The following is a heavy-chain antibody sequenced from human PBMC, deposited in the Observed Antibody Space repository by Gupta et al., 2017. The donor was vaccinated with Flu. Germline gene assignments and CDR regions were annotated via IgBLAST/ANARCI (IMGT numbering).Heavy chain of an antibody. J-gene: IGHJ4*02. CDR3: ASSGSYDVFDT. CDR1: GASLKWNEWY. Sequence: RLQESGPGLVTPAETLSSTCSVSGASLKWNEWYWGWVSQTPGKGLEWFLSLDYNGRTYRNPSLNSRVTMSVDPAKKQFSLKLTGVTASDTAVYYCASSGSYDVFDTWGQGIRVTVSS. D-gene: IGHD3-9*01. V-gene: IGHV4-39*01. CDR2: LDYNGRT.